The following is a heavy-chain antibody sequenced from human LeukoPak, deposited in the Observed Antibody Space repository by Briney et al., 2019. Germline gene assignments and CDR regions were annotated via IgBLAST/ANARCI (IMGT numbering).Heavy chain of an antibody. Sequence: PGGSLRLSCAASGFTFSSYWMSWVRQAPGKGLEWVANIKQDGSEKYYVDSVKGRFTISRDNAKNSLYLQMNSPRAEDTAVYYCARDLKQWLVSSMPHDYWGQGTLVTVSS. CDR2: IKQDGSEK. J-gene: IGHJ4*02. V-gene: IGHV3-7*01. D-gene: IGHD6-19*01. CDR3: ARDLKQWLVSSMPHDY. CDR1: GFTFSSYW.